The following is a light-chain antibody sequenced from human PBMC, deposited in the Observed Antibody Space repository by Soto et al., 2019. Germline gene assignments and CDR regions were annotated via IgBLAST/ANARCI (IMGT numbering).Light chain of an antibody. Sequence: QSALTQPPSASGSPGQSVTISCTGTSSDVGGYHYVSWYQQHPGKVPKLMVYEVNKRPSGVPDRFSGSKSGNTASLTVSGHQAEDDADYYCTSYAGGNNVFGTGTKLTVL. CDR2: EVN. V-gene: IGLV2-8*01. J-gene: IGLJ1*01. CDR1: SSDVGGYHY. CDR3: TSYAGGNNV.